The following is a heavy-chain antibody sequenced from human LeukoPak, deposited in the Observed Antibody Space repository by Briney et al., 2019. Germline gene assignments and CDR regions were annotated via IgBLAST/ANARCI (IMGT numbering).Heavy chain of an antibody. Sequence: GGSLRLSCAASGFTFSSYPMNWVRQAPGKGLEWVSSISSSSTYTFYADSVKGRFTISRDNAKNPLYLQMNSLRAEDTAVYYCAREAAFDMWGQGTMVTVSS. CDR3: AREAAFDM. J-gene: IGHJ3*02. CDR1: GFTFSSYP. CDR2: ISSSSTYT. V-gene: IGHV3-21*06.